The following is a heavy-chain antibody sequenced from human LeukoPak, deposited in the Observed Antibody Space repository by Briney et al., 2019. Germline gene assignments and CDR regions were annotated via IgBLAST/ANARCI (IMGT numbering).Heavy chain of an antibody. CDR2: IKQDGTEK. CDR3: ARGVGATDFDY. CDR1: GFTFSSYW. V-gene: IGHV3-7*04. Sequence: PGGSLRLSCAASGFTFSSYWMSWVRQAPGKGLEWVAIIKQDGTEKYYVDSVKGRFTISRDNAKNSLYLQMNSLRAEDTAVYYCARGVGATDFDYWGQGTLVTVSS. D-gene: IGHD1-26*01. J-gene: IGHJ4*02.